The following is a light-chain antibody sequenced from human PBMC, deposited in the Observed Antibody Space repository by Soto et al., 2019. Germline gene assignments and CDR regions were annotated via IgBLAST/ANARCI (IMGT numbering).Light chain of an antibody. CDR3: QQYYSISYT. CDR2: WAS. J-gene: IGKJ2*01. CDR1: QRVLYSSNNKNY. Sequence: DIVMTQSPDSLAVSLVERATINCKSSQRVLYSSNNKNYLAWYQQKPVQPPKLLIYWASTRESGVPDRFSGSGSGTDFTLTISSLQAEDVAFYYCQQYYSISYTFGQGTKLEIK. V-gene: IGKV4-1*01.